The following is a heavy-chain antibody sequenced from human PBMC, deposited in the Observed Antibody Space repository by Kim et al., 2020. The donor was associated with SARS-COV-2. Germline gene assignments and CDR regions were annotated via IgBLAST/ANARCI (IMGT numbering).Heavy chain of an antibody. CDR3: ARAAWGSGRGGYYMDV. V-gene: IGHV1-2*06. D-gene: IGHD3-16*01. J-gene: IGHJ6*03. Sequence: ASVKVSCKASGYTFTGYYMHWVRQAPGQGLEWMGRINPNSGGTNYAQKFQGRVTMTRNTSISTAYMELSSLRSDDTAVYYCARAAWGSGRGGYYMDVWGKGTTVTVSS. CDR1: GYTFTGYY. CDR2: INPNSGGT.